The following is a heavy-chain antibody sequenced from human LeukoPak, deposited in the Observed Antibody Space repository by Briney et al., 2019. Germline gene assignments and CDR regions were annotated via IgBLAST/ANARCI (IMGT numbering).Heavy chain of an antibody. V-gene: IGHV3-30*01. D-gene: IGHD6-6*01. Sequence: GRSLRLSCAASGFTFSSYAMHWLRQAPGKGLEWVADISYDGSKKYYADSVKGRFTISRDNSKNTLYLQMNSLRAEDTAVYYCARARIAARPWWFDPWGQGTLVTVSS. CDR2: ISYDGSKK. CDR3: ARARIAARPWWFDP. CDR1: GFTFSSYA. J-gene: IGHJ5*02.